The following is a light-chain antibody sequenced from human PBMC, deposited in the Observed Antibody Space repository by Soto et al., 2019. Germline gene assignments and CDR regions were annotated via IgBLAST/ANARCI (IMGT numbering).Light chain of an antibody. J-gene: IGLJ7*01. V-gene: IGLV2-11*01. CDR2: DVN. CDR1: SSDIGAYNY. CDR3: CSYAGFYTLV. Sequence: QSVLTQPRSVSGSPGQSVTISCTGTSSDIGAYNYVSWYQQHPGKAPKLMISDVNKRPSGVPDRFSGSKSGNTASLTISGLQADDEADYYCCSYAGFYTLVFGGGTQLTVL.